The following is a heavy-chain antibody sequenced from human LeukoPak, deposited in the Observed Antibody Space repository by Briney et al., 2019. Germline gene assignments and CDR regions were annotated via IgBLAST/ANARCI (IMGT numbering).Heavy chain of an antibody. CDR1: GFTFSSYA. CDR2: ISGSGGST. CDR3: AKHPTVAAPRGYYFDY. V-gene: IGHV3-23*01. D-gene: IGHD6-19*01. J-gene: IGHJ4*02. Sequence: PGGSLRLSCAASGFTFSSYAMSWVRQAPGKGLEWVSAISGSGGSTYYADSVKGRFTISRDNSKNTLYLQMNSLRAEDTAVYYCAKHPTVAAPRGYYFDYWGQGTLVTVSS.